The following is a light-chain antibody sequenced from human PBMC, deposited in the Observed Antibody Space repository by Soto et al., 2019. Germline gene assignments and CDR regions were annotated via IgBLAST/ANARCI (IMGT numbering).Light chain of an antibody. Sequence: DIQMTQSPSSVSASVGDRVTITCRASQGISTWLDWYQQKTGKAPKFLIYAASNLQGGVPSRFSGSGAGTDFTLTITSLQPEDFATYYCQQANSFPITFGQGTRLEIK. CDR3: QQANSFPIT. V-gene: IGKV1-12*01. CDR2: AAS. CDR1: QGISTW. J-gene: IGKJ5*01.